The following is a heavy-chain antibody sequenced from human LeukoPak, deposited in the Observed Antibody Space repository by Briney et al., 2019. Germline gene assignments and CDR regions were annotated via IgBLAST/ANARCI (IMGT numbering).Heavy chain of an antibody. CDR1: GDSISGAS. J-gene: IGHJ6*04. CDR3: ARRVTSYAVRPNMYVYMDV. V-gene: IGHV4-4*09. Sequence: SETLSLTCTISGDSISGASWNWIRQSPEKGLEWIGLIQASRTTNYNPSLESRVTISMDTSKTHLSLKLTSVTAADTAVYYCARRVTSYAVRPNMYVYMDVWGKGTTVSVSS. CDR2: IQASRTT. D-gene: IGHD2-8*01.